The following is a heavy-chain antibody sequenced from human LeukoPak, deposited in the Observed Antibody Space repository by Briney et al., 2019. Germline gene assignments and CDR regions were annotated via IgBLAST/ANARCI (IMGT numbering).Heavy chain of an antibody. D-gene: IGHD5-24*01. CDR3: AIRDGHTDH. CDR1: GYSFTNYA. CDR2: INPANGYT. J-gene: IGHJ4*02. Sequence: ASVKVSCKTSGYSFTNYAMHWVRQAPGQTIEWLAWINPANGYTRYSQHFQDRVTVSSDTSADTAYMELSSLRSEDKAIYYCAIRDGHTDHWGQGTLVTVSS. V-gene: IGHV1-3*03.